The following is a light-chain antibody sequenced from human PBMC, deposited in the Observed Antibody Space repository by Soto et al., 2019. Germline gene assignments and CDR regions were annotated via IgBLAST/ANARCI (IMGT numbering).Light chain of an antibody. CDR2: DAS. V-gene: IGKV3-11*01. Sequence: EIVLTQSPATLSLSPGERATLSCRASQSVSRYLAWYQQKPGQAPRLLIHDASNRATDIPARFSGSGSGTVFTLTISSLEPEDFAVYYCQQRSNWPQLTFGGGTKVEIK. CDR1: QSVSRY. J-gene: IGKJ4*01. CDR3: QQRSNWPQLT.